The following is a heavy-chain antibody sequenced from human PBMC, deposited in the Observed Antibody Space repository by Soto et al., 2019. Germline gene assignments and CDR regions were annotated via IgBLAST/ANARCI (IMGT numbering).Heavy chain of an antibody. V-gene: IGHV4-39*01. CDR2: IYYSGST. CDR1: GGSISSSSYY. Sequence: SETLSLTCTVSGGSISSSSYYWGWIRQPPGKGLEWIGSIYYSGSTYYNPSLKSRVTISVDTSKNQFSLKLSSVTAADTAVYYCARVSAMVTTIDYWGQGTLVTVSS. D-gene: IGHD5-18*01. CDR3: ARVSAMVTTIDY. J-gene: IGHJ4*02.